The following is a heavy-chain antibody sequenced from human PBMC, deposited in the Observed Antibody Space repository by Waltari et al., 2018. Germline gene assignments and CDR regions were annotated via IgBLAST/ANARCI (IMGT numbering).Heavy chain of an antibody. CDR3: VRPPHCRGATCTAL. V-gene: IGHV4-39*01. CDR1: GASVSSNSYY. CDR2: VLSNGNT. J-gene: IGHJ4*02. Sequence: QLQESGPGRVKPSESLSLTCTVSGASVSSNSYYWGWIRQSPGKGLEGIGSVLSNGNTYCNPPRKVLVPLSVDTSRNQFLLMLTSVTAADTAVYFCVRPPHCRGATCTALWGQGTLVSVSS. D-gene: IGHD2-15*01.